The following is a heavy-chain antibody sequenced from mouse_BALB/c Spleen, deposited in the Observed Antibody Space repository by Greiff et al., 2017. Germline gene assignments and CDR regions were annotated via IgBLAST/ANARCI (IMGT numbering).Heavy chain of an antibody. Sequence: VQLQQSGAELAKPGASVKMSCKASGYTFTSYWMHWVKQRPGQGLEWIGYINPSTGYTEYNQKFKDKATLTADKSSSTAYMQLSSLTSEDSAVYYCARSAARAIFDYWGQGTTLTVSS. J-gene: IGHJ2*01. V-gene: IGHV1-7*01. CDR1: GYTFTSYW. CDR3: ARSAARAIFDY. D-gene: IGHD3-1*01. CDR2: INPSTGYT.